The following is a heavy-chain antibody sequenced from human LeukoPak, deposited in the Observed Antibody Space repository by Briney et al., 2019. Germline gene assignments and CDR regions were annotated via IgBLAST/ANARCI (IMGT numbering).Heavy chain of an antibody. D-gene: IGHD3-22*01. Sequence: SETLSLTCAVSGGSISSSNWWIWVRQPPGKGLEWVGEIYHSGTTNYNPSLKSRVTISVDKSKNQFSLKLSSVTAADTAVYYCARAGLSGYYYYFDYWGQGTLVTVSS. V-gene: IGHV4-4*02. CDR1: GGSISSSNW. J-gene: IGHJ4*02. CDR3: ARAGLSGYYYYFDY. CDR2: IYHSGTT.